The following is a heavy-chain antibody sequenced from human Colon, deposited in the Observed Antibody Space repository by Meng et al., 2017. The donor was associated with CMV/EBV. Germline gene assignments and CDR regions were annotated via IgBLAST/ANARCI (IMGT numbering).Heavy chain of an antibody. J-gene: IGHJ4*02. CDR1: GFTFSSYA. D-gene: IGHD4-17*01. CDR2: ISYDGSNK. V-gene: IGHV3-30*04. Sequence: GGSLRLSCAASGFTFSSYAMHWVHQAPGKGLEWVAVISYDGSNKYYADSVKGRFTISRDNSKNTPYLQMNSLRGEDTAVYYCARDLYMTTVPNWGQGTLVTVSS. CDR3: ARDLYMTTVPN.